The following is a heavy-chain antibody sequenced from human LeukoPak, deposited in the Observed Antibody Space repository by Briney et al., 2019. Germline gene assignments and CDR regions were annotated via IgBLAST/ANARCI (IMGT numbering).Heavy chain of an antibody. Sequence: EASVKVSCKASGYTFTSYGISWVRQAPGQGLEWMGWISAYNGNTNYAQKLQGRVTMTTDTSTSTAYMELRSLRSDDTAVYYCARVGGYNYYYYYGMDVWGQGTTVTVSS. CDR1: GYTFTSYG. CDR2: ISAYNGNT. J-gene: IGHJ6*02. CDR3: ARVGGYNYYYYYGMDV. D-gene: IGHD5-12*01. V-gene: IGHV1-18*01.